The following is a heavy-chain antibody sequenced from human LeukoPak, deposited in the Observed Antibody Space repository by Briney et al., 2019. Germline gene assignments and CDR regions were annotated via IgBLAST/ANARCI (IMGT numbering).Heavy chain of an antibody. CDR1: GYSFTSYW. Sequence: PGGSLRLSCKGSGYSFTSYWIGWVRQTPGKGLECMGIIYPGDSDTRYSPSFQGQVTISADKSISTAYLQWSSLKASDTAMYYCARHAYYYGSGSYLDYWGQGTLVTVSS. D-gene: IGHD3-10*01. CDR3: ARHAYYYGSGSYLDY. V-gene: IGHV5-51*01. J-gene: IGHJ4*02. CDR2: IYPGDSDT.